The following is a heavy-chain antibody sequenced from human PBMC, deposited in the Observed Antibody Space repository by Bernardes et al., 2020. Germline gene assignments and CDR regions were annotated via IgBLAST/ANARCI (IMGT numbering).Heavy chain of an antibody. D-gene: IGHD4-17*01. J-gene: IGHJ4*02. CDR3: AKDELKFTVTPPWDLDY. CDR1: GFTFSSYA. V-gene: IGHV3-23*01. Sequence: GGSLRLSCAASGFTFSSYAMSWVRQAPGKGLEWVSAISGSGGSTYYADSVKGRFTISRDNSKNTLYLQMNSLRAEDTAVYYCAKDELKFTVTPPWDLDYWGQGTLVTVSS. CDR2: ISGSGGST.